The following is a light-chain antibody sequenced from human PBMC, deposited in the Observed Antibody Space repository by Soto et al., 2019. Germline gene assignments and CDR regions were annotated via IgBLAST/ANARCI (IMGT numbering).Light chain of an antibody. J-gene: IGLJ2*01. CDR3: NSYGGTNNYVV. CDR1: SSNIGGYNY. Sequence: QSALTQPRSVSGSPGQSVTISCSGTSSNIGGYNYVSWYQQHPGKAPKLMIYDVNRRPSGVPDRFSGSKSGNTASLTISGLQAEDEADYYCNSYGGTNNYVVFGGGTKLTVL. V-gene: IGLV2-11*01. CDR2: DVN.